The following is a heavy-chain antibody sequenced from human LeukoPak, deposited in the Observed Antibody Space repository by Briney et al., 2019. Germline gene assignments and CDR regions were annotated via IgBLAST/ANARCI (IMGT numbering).Heavy chain of an antibody. CDR3: ACTLGYCSGGSCYRTHDAFDI. CDR2: IHYSGTT. D-gene: IGHD2-15*01. CDR1: GGSISGSNYN. V-gene: IGHV4-39*07. Sequence: SETLSLICTVSGGSISGSNYNWGWIRQPPGKGLEWIGNIHYSGTTYYNPSLKIRVTISADTSKNQFSLKLSSVTAADTAVYYCACTLGYCSGGSCYRTHDAFDIWGQGTMVTVSS. J-gene: IGHJ3*02.